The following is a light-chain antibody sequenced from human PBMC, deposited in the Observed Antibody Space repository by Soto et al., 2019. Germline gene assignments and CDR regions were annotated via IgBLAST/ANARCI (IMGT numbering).Light chain of an antibody. CDR3: QQYNNYPRT. CDR1: QSISNC. J-gene: IGKJ1*01. Sequence: DIQLTQSPSTLPASAGERATLPCRASQSISNCLAWYQQKPGTAPKVLIYHASNLQSGVPSRFSGSGSGTEFTLTISSLQPDDFATYYCQQYNNYPRTFGQGTKVDIK. CDR2: HAS. V-gene: IGKV1-5*01.